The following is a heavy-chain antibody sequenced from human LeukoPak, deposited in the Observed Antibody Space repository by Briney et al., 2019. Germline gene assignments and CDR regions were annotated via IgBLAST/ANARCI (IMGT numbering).Heavy chain of an antibody. J-gene: IGHJ4*02. CDR1: GGSRSTYY. CDR3: AAVEN. CDR2: IYYSGST. Sequence: SETLSLTCTVSGGSRSTYYWNWIRQPPGKGLEWIGYIYYSGSTNYNPSLKSRVTISVDTSKNQFSLRLSSVTAADTAVYYCAAVENWGQGTLVTVSS. V-gene: IGHV4-59*01.